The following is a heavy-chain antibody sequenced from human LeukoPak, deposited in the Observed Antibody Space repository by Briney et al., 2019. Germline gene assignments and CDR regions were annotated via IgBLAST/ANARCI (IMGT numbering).Heavy chain of an antibody. CDR3: ASLIAPIYCSSTSCHTGHAFDI. V-gene: IGHV4-38-2*01. D-gene: IGHD2-2*02. CDR2: IYHSGST. Sequence: SETLSLTCAVSGYSLRSGYYWGWIRQPPGKGLEWIGSIYHSGSTYNPSLKSRVTISVDTSKNQFSLKLSSVTAADTAVYYCASLIAPIYCSSTSCHTGHAFDIWGQGTMVTVSS. J-gene: IGHJ3*02. CDR1: GYSLRSGYY.